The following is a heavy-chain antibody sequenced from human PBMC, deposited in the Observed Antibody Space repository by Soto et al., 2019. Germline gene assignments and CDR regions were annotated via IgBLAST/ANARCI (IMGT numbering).Heavy chain of an antibody. Sequence: EVQVVESGGGLVQPGGSLRLSCAASGFTVSSNYMSWVRQAPGKGLEWVSVIYSGGNTYYADSVKGRFTISRDSSKNTLYLQMNSLRAEDTAVYYCARDTTGDLNFDYWGQGTLVTVSS. J-gene: IGHJ4*02. CDR1: GFTVSSNY. D-gene: IGHD1-1*01. V-gene: IGHV3-66*01. CDR2: IYSGGNT. CDR3: ARDTTGDLNFDY.